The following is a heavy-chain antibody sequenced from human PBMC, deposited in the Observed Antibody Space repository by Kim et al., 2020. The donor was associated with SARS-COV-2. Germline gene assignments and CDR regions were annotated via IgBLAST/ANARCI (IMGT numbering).Heavy chain of an antibody. CDR1: GFIFSSYG. V-gene: IGHV3-33*05. J-gene: IGHJ4*02. D-gene: IGHD1-26*01. Sequence: LSLTCAASGFIFSSYGMHWVRQAAGKGLEWVAVISNDGSKQYYGDSVKGRFTISRDSSKSTVYLQMNSLSADDTGVYYCVRDPVRTVGADRDYWGQG. CDR2: ISNDGSKQ. CDR3: VRDPVRTVGADRDY.